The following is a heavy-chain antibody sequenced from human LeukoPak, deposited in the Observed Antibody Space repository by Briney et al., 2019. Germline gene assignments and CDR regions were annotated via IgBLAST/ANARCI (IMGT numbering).Heavy chain of an antibody. Sequence: PGGSLRLFCAASGLTFSNYVVSWVRQAPGKGLEWVSAISGSGGSTYYADSVKGRFTISRDNSKNTVYLQMNSLRAEDTAVYYCARSRGFDPWGQGTLVTVSS. V-gene: IGHV3-23*01. J-gene: IGHJ5*02. CDR3: ARSRGFDP. CDR2: ISGSGGST. D-gene: IGHD2-2*01. CDR1: GLTFSNYV.